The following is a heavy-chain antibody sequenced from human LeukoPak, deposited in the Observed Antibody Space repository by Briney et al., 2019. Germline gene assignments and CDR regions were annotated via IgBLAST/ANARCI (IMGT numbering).Heavy chain of an antibody. CDR2: ISAYNGNT. V-gene: IGHV1-18*01. J-gene: IGHJ4*02. D-gene: IGHD6-6*01. CDR3: ARGSELAPFDY. CDR1: GYTFTSYG. Sequence: ASVKVSCKASGYTFTSYGISWVRQAPGQGLEWMGWISAYNGNTNYAQKLQGRVTMTTDTSTSTDHMELRSLRSDDTAVYYSARGSELAPFDYWGQGTLVTVSS.